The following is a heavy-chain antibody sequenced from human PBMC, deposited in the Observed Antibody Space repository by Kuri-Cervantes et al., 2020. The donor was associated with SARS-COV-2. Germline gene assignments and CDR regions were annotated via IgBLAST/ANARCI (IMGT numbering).Heavy chain of an antibody. CDR2: ISSSSSTI. Sequence: AGTLSLTCAASGFTFSSYSMNWVRQAPGKGLEWVSYISSSSSTIYYAASVKGRFTISRDNAKNLLYLQMNSLTAEDTAVYYCAILEAATFSFDYWGQGTLVTVSS. J-gene: IGHJ4*02. D-gene: IGHD3-9*01. CDR3: AILEAATFSFDY. V-gene: IGHV3-48*01. CDR1: GFTFSSYS.